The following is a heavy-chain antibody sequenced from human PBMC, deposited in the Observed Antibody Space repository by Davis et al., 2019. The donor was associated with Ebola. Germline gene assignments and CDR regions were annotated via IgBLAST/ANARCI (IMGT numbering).Heavy chain of an antibody. CDR3: ATRFSNSEVALDI. CDR2: IWYDGSVK. D-gene: IGHD1-7*01. CDR1: GFTFSDSP. J-gene: IGHJ3*02. Sequence: GESLKISCAASGFTFSDSPMHWVRQAPGKGLEWVGLIWYDGSVKYYGDSVKGRFTISRDNSKDSAYLQMTSLRVEDTAVYYCATRFSNSEVALDIWGRGTLVTVSS. V-gene: IGHV3-33*03.